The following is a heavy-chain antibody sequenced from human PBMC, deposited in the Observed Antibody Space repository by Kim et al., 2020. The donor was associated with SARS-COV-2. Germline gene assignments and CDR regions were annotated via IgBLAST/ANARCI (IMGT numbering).Heavy chain of an antibody. V-gene: IGHV4-39*01. J-gene: IGHJ2*01. CDR2: IYYSGST. Sequence: SETLSLTCTVSGGSISSSSYYWGWIRQPPGKGLEWIGSIYYSGSTYYNPSLKSRVTISVDTSKNQFSLKLSSVTAADTAVYYCAGPRCGGDCGSHDWYFDLWGRGTLVTVSS. D-gene: IGHD2-21*02. CDR1: GGSISSSSYY. CDR3: AGPRCGGDCGSHDWYFDL.